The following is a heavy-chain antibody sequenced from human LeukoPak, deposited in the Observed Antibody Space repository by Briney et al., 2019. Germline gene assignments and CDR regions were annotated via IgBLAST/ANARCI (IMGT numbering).Heavy chain of an antibody. Sequence: PSETLSLTCTVSGGSISRGSYYWRWIPEPAGKGLEWIGRIYTSGSTNYNPSLKSRVTISVDTSKNQFSLKLSSVTAADTAVYYCARYAFGLDYWGQGTLVTVSS. CDR3: ARYAFGLDY. CDR2: IYTSGST. J-gene: IGHJ4*02. D-gene: IGHD3-16*01. CDR1: GGSISRGSYY. V-gene: IGHV4-61*02.